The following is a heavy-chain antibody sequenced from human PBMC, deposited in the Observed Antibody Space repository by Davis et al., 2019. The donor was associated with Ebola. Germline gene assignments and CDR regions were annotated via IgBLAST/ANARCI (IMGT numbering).Heavy chain of an antibody. CDR3: ARHSDYHDNNGQPTYNWFDP. D-gene: IGHD3-22*01. Sequence: MPGGSLRLSCTVSGGSITTNNYHWGWIRQPPGKGLEWIGSIFYDGSTYYNPSLKSRVTISVDTSKNQFSLKLSSVTAADTAVYYCARHSDYHDNNGQPTYNWFDPWGQGTLVAVSS. V-gene: IGHV4-39*01. CDR1: GGSITTNNYH. CDR2: IFYDGST. J-gene: IGHJ5*02.